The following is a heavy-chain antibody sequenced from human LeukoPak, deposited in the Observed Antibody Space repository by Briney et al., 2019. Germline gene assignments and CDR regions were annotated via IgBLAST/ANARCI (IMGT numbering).Heavy chain of an antibody. CDR1: GFTFNNYV. CDR2: IDYAGGST. CDR3: ARYTRPFDY. V-gene: IGHV3-23*01. J-gene: IGHJ4*02. D-gene: IGHD5-12*01. Sequence: PGGSLRLSCAASGFTFNNYVMSWVRQAPGRGLEWVSGIDYAGGSTNYADSVQGRFTVSRDNSKNTLYLQMNSLRAEDTAIYYCARYTRPFDYWGQGTLVTVSS.